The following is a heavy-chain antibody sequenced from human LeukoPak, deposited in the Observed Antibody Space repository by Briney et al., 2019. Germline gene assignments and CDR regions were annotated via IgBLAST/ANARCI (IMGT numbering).Heavy chain of an antibody. D-gene: IGHD3-10*01. CDR2: ISSSSSYI. CDR3: ARDGDYYCSGRDGGNFDY. Sequence: PGGSLRLSCAASGFTFSSYSMNWVRQAPGKGLEWVSSISSSSSYIYYADSVKGRFTISRDNAKNSLYLQMNSLRAEDTAVYYCARDGDYYCSGRDGGNFDYWGQGTLVTVSS. J-gene: IGHJ4*02. CDR1: GFTFSSYS. V-gene: IGHV3-21*01.